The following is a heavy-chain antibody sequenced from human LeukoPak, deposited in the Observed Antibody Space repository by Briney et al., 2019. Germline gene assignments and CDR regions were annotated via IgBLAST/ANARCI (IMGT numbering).Heavy chain of an antibody. V-gene: IGHV3-23*01. CDR3: AKSVYDPRSLY. CDR2: ISGSGGST. J-gene: IGHJ4*02. CDR1: GFIFSSYA. Sequence: GGSLRLSCAASGFIFSSYALSWVRQAPGKGLEWVSAISGSGGSTYYADSVKGRFTISRDNSKNTLYLQMNSLRAEDTAVYYCAKSVYDPRSLYWGQGTLVTVSS. D-gene: IGHD5/OR15-5a*01.